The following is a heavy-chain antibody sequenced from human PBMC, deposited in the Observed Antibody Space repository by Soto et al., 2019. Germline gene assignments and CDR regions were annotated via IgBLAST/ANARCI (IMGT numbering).Heavy chain of an antibody. CDR1: GYRFTSYW. V-gene: IGHV5-51*01. J-gene: IGHJ5*02. CDR3: ARKDKSGYFNWFDP. Sequence: PGESLKISCRTSGYRFTSYWIAWVRQMPGKGLEWMGIIFPSDSDTRYSPSFQGQVTISTDRSTSTVFLQWASLKASDTAVYFCARKDKSGYFNWFDPWGQGTLVTVSS. CDR2: IFPSDSDT. D-gene: IGHD3-22*01.